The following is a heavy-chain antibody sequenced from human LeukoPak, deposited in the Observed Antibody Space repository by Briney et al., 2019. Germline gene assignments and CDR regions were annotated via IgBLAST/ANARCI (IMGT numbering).Heavy chain of an antibody. V-gene: IGHV1-2*04. CDR1: GYTFTGYY. Sequence: ASVKVSCKASGYTFTGYYMHWVRQAPGQGLEWMGWINPNSGGTNYAQKFQGWVTMTRDTSISTAYMELSRLRSDDTAVYYCARSRRITMVRGVIRDAFDIWGQGTMVTVSS. CDR2: INPNSGGT. J-gene: IGHJ3*02. D-gene: IGHD3-10*01. CDR3: ARSRRITMVRGVIRDAFDI.